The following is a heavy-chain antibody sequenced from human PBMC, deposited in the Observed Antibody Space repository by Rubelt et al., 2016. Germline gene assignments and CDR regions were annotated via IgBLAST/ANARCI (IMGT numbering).Heavy chain of an antibody. V-gene: IGHV3-33*01. Sequence: GFTFSSYGMHWVRQAPGKGLEWVAVIWYDGSNKYYADSVKGRFTISRDNSKNTLYLQMNSLRAEDTAVYYCARTSYYDFWSGTDYWGQGTLVTVSS. CDR2: IWYDGSNK. J-gene: IGHJ4*02. CDR1: GFTFSSYG. CDR3: ARTSYYDFWSGTDY. D-gene: IGHD3-3*01.